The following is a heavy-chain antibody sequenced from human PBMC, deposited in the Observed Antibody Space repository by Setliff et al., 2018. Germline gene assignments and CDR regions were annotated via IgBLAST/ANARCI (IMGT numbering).Heavy chain of an antibody. D-gene: IGHD5-12*01. J-gene: IGHJ4*02. CDR1: GFSLSTSGMY. CDR3: ARIRKGYTGYEGFDY. Sequence: ESGPTLVNPTQTLTLTCTFSGFSLSTSGMYVSWIRQPPGKALEWLGSIDWYDDKVYSTSLKTSLTISKDTYKKQVVLTMTDMDPMNTATYYCARIRKGYTGYEGFDYWGQGTLVTVSS. CDR2: IDWYDDK. V-gene: IGHV2-70*17.